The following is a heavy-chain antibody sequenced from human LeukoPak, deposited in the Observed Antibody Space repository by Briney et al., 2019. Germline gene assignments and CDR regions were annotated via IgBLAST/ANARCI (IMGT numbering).Heavy chain of an antibody. V-gene: IGHV3-53*01. J-gene: IGHJ4*02. Sequence: PGGSLRLSCAASGFTVSSNYMSWVRQAPGKGLEWVSVIYYGGNTYYADSVKGRFTISRDNSKNMMYLQMNSLRAEDTAVYYCARDDSGWSKNYWGQGTLVTVSS. CDR1: GFTVSSNY. D-gene: IGHD6-19*01. CDR3: ARDDSGWSKNY. CDR2: IYYGGNT.